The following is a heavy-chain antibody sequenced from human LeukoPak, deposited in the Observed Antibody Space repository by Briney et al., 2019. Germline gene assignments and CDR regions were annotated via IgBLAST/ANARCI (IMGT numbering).Heavy chain of an antibody. D-gene: IGHD2-2*01. V-gene: IGHV4-39*01. J-gene: IGHJ4*02. CDR2: IYYSGST. CDR3: ARLGTAVVVPAAGYFDY. CDR1: GGSISSSSYY. Sequence: SETLSLTRTVSGGSISSSSYYWGWIRQPPGKGLEWIGSIYYSGSTYYNPSLKSRVTISVDTSKNQFSLKLSSVTAADTAVYYCARLGTAVVVPAAGYFDYWGQGTLVTVPS.